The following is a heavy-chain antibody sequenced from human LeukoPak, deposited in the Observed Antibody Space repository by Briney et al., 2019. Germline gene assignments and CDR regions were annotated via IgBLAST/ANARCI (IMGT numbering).Heavy chain of an antibody. CDR3: ATVGRWEPDY. V-gene: IGHV1-2*02. CDR1: GYTFIDYF. D-gene: IGHD1-26*01. CDR2: INPNSGDT. Sequence: ASVKVSFKASGYTFIDYFIHWVRQAPGQGLEWMGWINPNSGDTKYEQTFQARVTMTRDTSISTAYMELNNLRSDDPAVYYCATVGRWEPDYWGQGTLVTVSS. J-gene: IGHJ4*02.